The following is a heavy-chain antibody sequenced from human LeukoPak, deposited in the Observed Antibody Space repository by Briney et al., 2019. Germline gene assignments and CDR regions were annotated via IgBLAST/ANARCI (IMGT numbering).Heavy chain of an antibody. CDR1: GFTFSSYG. D-gene: IGHD3-16*02. CDR2: ISYDGSNK. Sequence: PGGSLRLSCAASGFTFSSYGMHWVRQAPGKGLEWVAVISYDGSNKYYADSVKGRFTISRDNSKNTLYLQMNSLRAEDTAVYYCANFLGELSLYTAPPIDYWGQGTLVTVSS. V-gene: IGHV3-30*18. CDR3: ANFLGELSLYTAPPIDY. J-gene: IGHJ4*02.